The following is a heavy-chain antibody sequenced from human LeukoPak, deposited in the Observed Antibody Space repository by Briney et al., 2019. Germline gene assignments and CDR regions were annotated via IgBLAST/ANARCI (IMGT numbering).Heavy chain of an antibody. CDR2: IRDKTYGGTT. CDR3: TRDRGYCSSTSCYAWFDP. Sequence: PGGSLRLSCTASGFTFGDYAMGWVRQGPGKGLAWVGFIRDKTYGGTTEYAASVKGRFTISRDDSRSIAYLQMNGLKTEDTAVYYCTRDRGYCSSTSCYAWFDPWGQGTLVTVSS. D-gene: IGHD2-2*01. V-gene: IGHV3-49*04. CDR1: GFTFGDYA. J-gene: IGHJ5*02.